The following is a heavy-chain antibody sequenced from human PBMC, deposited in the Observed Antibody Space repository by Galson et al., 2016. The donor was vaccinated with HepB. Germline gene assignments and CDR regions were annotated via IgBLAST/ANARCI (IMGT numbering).Heavy chain of an antibody. D-gene: IGHD6-19*01. V-gene: IGHV3-7*01. CDR2: IKEDGSEK. Sequence: SLRLSCAASGFTFSNYWMSWVRQAPGKGLEWVANIKEDGSEKYHVDSVKGRFTISRDNSKESLYLQMNSLRAEDTALYYCARDGGSSGWVGVSWGQGTLVTVSS. CDR1: GFTFSNYW. J-gene: IGHJ4*02. CDR3: ARDGGSSGWVGVS.